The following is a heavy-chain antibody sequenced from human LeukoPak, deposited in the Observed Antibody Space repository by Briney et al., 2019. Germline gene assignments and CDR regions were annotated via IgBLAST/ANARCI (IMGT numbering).Heavy chain of an antibody. Sequence: PSATLSLPCTLSGGSISTYFWSWIRQPPGKGLEWIGYIYYSGSTNYSPSLESRVTISVDTTKNQFSLKLSSVSAADTAVYYCARHFGGYYFDVWGQGGRVTVSS. V-gene: IGHV4-59*08. CDR3: ARHFGGYYFDV. CDR1: GGSISTYF. D-gene: IGHD3-3*01. J-gene: IGHJ4*02. CDR2: IYYSGST.